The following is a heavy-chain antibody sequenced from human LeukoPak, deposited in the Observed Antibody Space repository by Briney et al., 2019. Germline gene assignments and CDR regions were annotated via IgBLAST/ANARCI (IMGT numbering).Heavy chain of an antibody. D-gene: IGHD3-22*01. Sequence: SETLSLTCTVSGGSITSYYWTWIRQPPGKGLEWIGFIYGDGSTKYNPSLKSRVTMSVDTSKNQFSLKLSSVTAADTAVYYCARHGLYYYDSSGYYDYWGQGTLVTVSS. J-gene: IGHJ4*02. CDR2: IYGDGST. CDR1: GGSITSYY. CDR3: ARHGLYYYDSSGYYDY. V-gene: IGHV4-59*08.